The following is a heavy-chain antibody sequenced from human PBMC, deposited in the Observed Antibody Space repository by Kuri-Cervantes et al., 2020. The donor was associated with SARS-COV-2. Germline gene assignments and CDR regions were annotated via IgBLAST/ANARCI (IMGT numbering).Heavy chain of an antibody. CDR3: ARHGTGYDFWSGYYGEDY. D-gene: IGHD3-3*01. CDR2: IYSSGST. Sequence: SETLSLTCTVSGGSISSHYWSWIRQPAGKGLEWIGRIYSSGSTNYNPSLKSRVTISVDTSKNQFSLKLSSVTAADTAVYYCARHGTGYDFWSGYYGEDYWGQGTLVTVSS. V-gene: IGHV4-4*07. J-gene: IGHJ4*02. CDR1: GGSISSHY.